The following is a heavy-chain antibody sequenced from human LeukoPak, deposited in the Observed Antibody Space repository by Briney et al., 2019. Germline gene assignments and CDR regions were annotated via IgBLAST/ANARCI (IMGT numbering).Heavy chain of an antibody. CDR3: ARTLYRGVSDY. J-gene: IGHJ4*02. D-gene: IGHD3-10*01. V-gene: IGHV3-9*01. CDR1: GFRFHEYA. CDR2: ISWNNGSI. Sequence: PGGSLRLSCVASGFRFHEYAVHWVRLAPGKGLEWVSGISWNNGSIGYADSVKGRFTISRDNAKNSLYLQMNSLRAEDTAVYYCARTLYRGVSDYWGQGTLVTVSS.